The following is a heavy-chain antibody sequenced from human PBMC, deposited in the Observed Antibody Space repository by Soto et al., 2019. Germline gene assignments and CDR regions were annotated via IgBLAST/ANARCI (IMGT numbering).Heavy chain of an antibody. D-gene: IGHD4-4*01. Sequence: GGSLRLPCAASGFTFRTYAMHWVRQAPGKGPEWVAFIAYDGSNTYYADSVKGRFTISRENSKSMLYVQMNSLRPEDTAVYYCAKDQSTGEIDYWGQGSLVLGSS. V-gene: IGHV3-30*18. CDR2: IAYDGSNT. CDR1: GFTFRTYA. J-gene: IGHJ4*02. CDR3: AKDQSTGEIDY.